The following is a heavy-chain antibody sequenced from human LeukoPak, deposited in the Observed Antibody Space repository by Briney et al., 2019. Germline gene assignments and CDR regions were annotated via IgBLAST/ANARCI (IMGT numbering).Heavy chain of an antibody. D-gene: IGHD4-11*01. CDR2: ISSSSSYI. V-gene: IGHV3-21*01. J-gene: IGHJ4*02. CDR1: GFTFSSYS. Sequence: TGGSLRLSRAASGFTFSSYSMNWVRQAPGKGLEWVSSISSSSSYIYYADSVKGRFTISGDNAKNSLYLQMNSLRAEDTAVYYCAKDHFPTVTTYYFDYWGQGTLVTVSS. CDR3: AKDHFPTVTTYYFDY.